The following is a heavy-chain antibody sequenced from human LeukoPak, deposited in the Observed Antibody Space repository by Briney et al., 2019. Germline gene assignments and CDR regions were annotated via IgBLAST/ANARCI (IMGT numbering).Heavy chain of an antibody. J-gene: IGHJ4*02. CDR2: ISSSGSTI. CDR3: ARSEISDSSGYYNAY. D-gene: IGHD3-22*01. V-gene: IGHV3-11*01. Sequence: GGSLRLSCAASGFTFSDYYMSWIRQASGKGLEWVSYISSSGSTIYYADSVKGRFTISRDNAKNSLYLQMDSLRAEDTAVYYCARSEISDSSGYYNAYWGQGTLVTVSS. CDR1: GFTFSDYY.